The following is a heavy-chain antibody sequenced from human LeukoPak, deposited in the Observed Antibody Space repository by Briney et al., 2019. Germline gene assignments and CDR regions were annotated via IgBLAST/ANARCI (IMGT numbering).Heavy chain of an antibody. CDR2: IYSGGST. Sequence: SGGSLRLSCAASGFTFSSNYMSWVRQAPGKGLEWVSVIYSGGSTYYADSVKGRFTISRDNSKNTLYLQMNSLRAEDTAVYYCAKGFSGWHPDYFDYWGQGTLVTVSS. D-gene: IGHD6-19*01. CDR3: AKGFSGWHPDYFDY. J-gene: IGHJ4*02. V-gene: IGHV3-53*01. CDR1: GFTFSSNY.